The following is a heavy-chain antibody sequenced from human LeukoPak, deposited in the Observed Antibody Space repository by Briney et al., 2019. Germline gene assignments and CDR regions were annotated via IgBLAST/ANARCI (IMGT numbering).Heavy chain of an antibody. CDR2: IYHSGST. D-gene: IGHD3-9*01. CDR1: GYSISSGYY. CDR3: AREAGVPFEYFDY. V-gene: IGHV4-38-2*02. J-gene: IGHJ4*02. Sequence: SETLSLTCTVSGYSISSGYYWGWIRQPPGKGLEWIGSIYHSGSTYYNPSLKSRVTISVDTSKNQFSLKLSSVTAADTAAHYCAREAGVPFEYFDYWGQGTLVTVSS.